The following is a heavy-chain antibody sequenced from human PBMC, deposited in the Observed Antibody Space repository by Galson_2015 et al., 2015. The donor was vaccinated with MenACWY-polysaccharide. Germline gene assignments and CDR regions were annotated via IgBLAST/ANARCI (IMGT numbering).Heavy chain of an antibody. V-gene: IGHV7-4-1*02. CDR3: AREPKQKVTTVPTGRFDS. J-gene: IGHJ4*02. CDR1: GYTFTTYA. D-gene: IGHD4-17*01. Sequence: SVKVSCKASGYTFTTYAMNWVRQAPGQGLEWMGWINTNTGNTTYAQGFTGRVVFSLDTSVSTAYLQISSLKAEDTAVYYCAREPKQKVTTVPTGRFDSRGQGTLVTVSS. CDR2: INTNTGNT.